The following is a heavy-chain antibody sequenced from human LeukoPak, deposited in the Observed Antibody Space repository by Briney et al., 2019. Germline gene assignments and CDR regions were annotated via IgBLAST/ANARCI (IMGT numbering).Heavy chain of an antibody. J-gene: IGHJ3*02. Sequence: GASVKVSCKASGYSFNKYGVSWVRQAPGQGLEWMGWISAYNGNTNYAQKFQGRVTMTRDTSISTAYMELSRLRSDDTAVYYCARDFTDDSSGYYFSPWYAFDIWGQGTMVTVSS. CDR3: ARDFTDDSSGYYFSPWYAFDI. CDR1: GYSFNKYG. CDR2: ISAYNGNT. V-gene: IGHV1-18*01. D-gene: IGHD3-22*01.